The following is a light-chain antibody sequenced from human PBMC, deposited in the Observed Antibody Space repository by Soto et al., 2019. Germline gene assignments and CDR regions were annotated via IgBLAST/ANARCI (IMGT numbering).Light chain of an antibody. CDR2: EVT. CDR1: SSDIGGFDY. J-gene: IGLJ1*01. Sequence: QSALTQPASVSGSPGQSITISCTGTSSDIGGFDYVSWYQHLPGKAPKLIIYEVTNRPSGVSHRFSGSKSGYTASLTISGVQAEDEDDYYCNSYTSASTYVFGTGTKVTVL. CDR3: NSYTSASTYV. V-gene: IGLV2-14*01.